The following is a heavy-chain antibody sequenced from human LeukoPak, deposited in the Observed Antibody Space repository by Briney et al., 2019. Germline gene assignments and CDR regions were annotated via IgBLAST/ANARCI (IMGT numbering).Heavy chain of an antibody. V-gene: IGHV3-30*01. J-gene: IGHJ4*02. CDR2: ISYDGSNK. Sequence: PGRSLRLSCAVSGFTFSSYAMHWVRQAPGKGLEWVAVISYDGSNKYYADSVKGRFTISRDNSLQMNSLRSDDTAVYYCARANPAPYDSSGYNFRGYFDYWGQGTRVTVSS. CDR1: GFTFSSYA. CDR3: ARANPAPYDSSGYNFRGYFDY. D-gene: IGHD3-22*01.